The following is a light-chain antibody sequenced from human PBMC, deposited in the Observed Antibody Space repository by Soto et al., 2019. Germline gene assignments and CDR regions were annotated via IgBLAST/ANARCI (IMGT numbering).Light chain of an antibody. CDR3: LQYNSYPRT. Sequence: DIQMTQSPSSLSASVGDRVTITCRASQGMENDLGWYQHKPGTAPKRLIYAASNLQRGVPSRFSGSGSGTEFTLTISGRQPEDFATSYCLQYNSYPRTFGQGTKVEIE. V-gene: IGKV1-17*01. CDR1: QGMEND. CDR2: AAS. J-gene: IGKJ1*01.